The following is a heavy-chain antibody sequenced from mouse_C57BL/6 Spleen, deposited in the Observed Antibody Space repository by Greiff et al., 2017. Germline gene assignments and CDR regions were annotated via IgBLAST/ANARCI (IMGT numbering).Heavy chain of an antibody. V-gene: IGHV1-9*01. J-gene: IGHJ3*01. CDR2: ILPGRGST. D-gene: IGHD2-1*01. Sequence: QVQPKESGAELMKPGGSVKLSCKATGYTFTGFWIEWVKQRPGPGLEWIGEILPGRGSTNYNEKFKGKATFTADTSSNTAYMQRSSLTTEDSAIYYCARSGKGFAYWGQGTLVTVSA. CDR3: ARSGKGFAY. CDR1: GYTFTGFW.